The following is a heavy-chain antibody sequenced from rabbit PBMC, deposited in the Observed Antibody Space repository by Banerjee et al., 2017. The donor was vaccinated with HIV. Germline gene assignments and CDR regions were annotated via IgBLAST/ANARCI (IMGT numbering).Heavy chain of an antibody. D-gene: IGHD4-2*01. Sequence: QSLEESGGDLVKPGASLTLTCTASGFSFSSSYYMCWVRQAPGKGLEWIACIYSGSNGNAYYASWAKGRFTISKTSSTTVTLQMTSLTAADTATYFCGRGLTLADLWGQGTLVTVS. CDR2: IYSGSNGNA. CDR3: GRGLTLADL. V-gene: IGHV1S40*01. CDR1: GFSFSSSYY. J-gene: IGHJ3*01.